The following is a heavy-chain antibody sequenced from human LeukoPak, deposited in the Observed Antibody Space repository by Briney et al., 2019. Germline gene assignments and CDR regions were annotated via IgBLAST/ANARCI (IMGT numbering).Heavy chain of an antibody. CDR3: ARGHYDSSGYPDGS. V-gene: IGHV3-11*01. CDR1: GFTFSDYY. Sequence: GESLKISCATSGFTFSDYYMSWIRQAPGKGLEWVSYISNSGSTIHSADSVKGRFTTSRDNAKNSLYLQMNSLRAEDTAVYYCARGHYDSSGYPDGSWGQGTLVTVSS. J-gene: IGHJ4*02. CDR2: ISNSGSTI. D-gene: IGHD3-22*01.